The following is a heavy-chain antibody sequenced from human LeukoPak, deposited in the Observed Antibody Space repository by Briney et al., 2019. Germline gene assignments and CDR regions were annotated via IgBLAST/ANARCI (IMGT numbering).Heavy chain of an antibody. Sequence: SETLSLTCAVFGESLNDHYWIWIRQPPGQGLEWIGEIKHFGTTKYNPSRESRITIPIDASKTQFSLKLNSVTAADTALYYCARGFNYMDVWGKGTTVTV. CDR1: GESLNDHY. CDR3: ARGFNYMDV. J-gene: IGHJ6*03. CDR2: IKHFGTT. V-gene: IGHV4-34*01.